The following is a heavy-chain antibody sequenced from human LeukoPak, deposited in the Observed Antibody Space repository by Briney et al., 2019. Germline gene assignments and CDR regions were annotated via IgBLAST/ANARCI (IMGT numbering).Heavy chain of an antibody. CDR1: GFTFSSYA. D-gene: IGHD1-7*01. Sequence: GRSLRLSCAASGFTFSSYAMHWVRQAPGKGLEWVAVISYDGSNKYYADSVKGLFTISRDNSKNTLYLQMNSLRAEDTAVYYCPKDRRTATTRKWFHPWGQGTLVTVS. CDR2: ISYDGSNK. CDR3: PKDRRTATTRKWFHP. V-gene: IGHV3-30*01. J-gene: IGHJ5*02.